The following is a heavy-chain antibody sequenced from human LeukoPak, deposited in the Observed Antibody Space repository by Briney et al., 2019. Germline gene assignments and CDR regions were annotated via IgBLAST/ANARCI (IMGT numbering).Heavy chain of an antibody. J-gene: IGHJ4*02. CDR2: ISGGSGDTT. CDR3: AKGSDFDWFAFDN. CDR1: GFTFRSYA. V-gene: IGHV3-23*01. D-gene: IGHD3-9*01. Sequence: PGGSLRLSCAASGFTFRSYAMTWVRQAPGKGLEWVSAISGGSGDTTYYADSVKGRFTISGDNSKNTLNLQMNSLRAEDTAVYYCAKGSDFDWFAFDNWGQGTLVTVSS.